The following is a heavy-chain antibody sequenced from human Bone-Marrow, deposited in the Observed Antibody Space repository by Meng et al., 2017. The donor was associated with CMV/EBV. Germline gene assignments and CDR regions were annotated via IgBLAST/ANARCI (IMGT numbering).Heavy chain of an antibody. D-gene: IGHD7-27*01. J-gene: IGHJ6*02. V-gene: IGHV3-30-3*01. Sequence: GESLEISCGACGFTFSRYSMHRVRQAAGRVLEWGAVRSYDGSNKYYADSVKGRFTISRDNSKNTLYLQMNSLRAEDTAVYYCARDKWGPYYYSCYGMDVWGQGTTFTVSS. CDR2: RSYDGSNK. CDR1: GFTFSRYS. CDR3: ARDKWGPYYYSCYGMDV.